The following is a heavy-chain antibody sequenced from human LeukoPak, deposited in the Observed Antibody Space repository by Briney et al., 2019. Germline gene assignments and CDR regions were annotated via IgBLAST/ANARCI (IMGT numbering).Heavy chain of an antibody. CDR3: ARALGTTQFWDY. J-gene: IGHJ4*02. V-gene: IGHV1-46*01. Sequence: ASVKVSCKACGYTFTSYYMHWVRQAPGQGLEWMGIINPSGGSTSYAQKFQGRVTMTRDTSTSTVYMELSSLRSEDTAVYYCARALGTTQFWDYWGQGTLVTVSS. D-gene: IGHD3-3*01. CDR1: GYTFTSYY. CDR2: INPSGGST.